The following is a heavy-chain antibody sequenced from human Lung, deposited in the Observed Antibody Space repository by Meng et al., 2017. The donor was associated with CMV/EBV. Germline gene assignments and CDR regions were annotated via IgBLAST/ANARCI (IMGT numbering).Heavy chain of an antibody. J-gene: IGHJ4*02. D-gene: IGHD2-8*01. V-gene: IGHV3-73*01. Sequence: GGSXRLXCSASGFMFSDAGLHWVRQASGRGLEWIGRIRNRANSHATAYVASVKGRFTISRDDSKNTMYLHMNSLKTEDTAVYYCFRGGSNGPLYWGPGTLVTVSS. CDR2: IRNRANSHAT. CDR1: GFMFSDAG. CDR3: FRGGSNGPLY.